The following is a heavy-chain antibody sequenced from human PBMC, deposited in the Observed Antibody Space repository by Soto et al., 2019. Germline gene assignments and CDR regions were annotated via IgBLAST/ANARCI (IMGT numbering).Heavy chain of an antibody. CDR3: ARSYDFWSVNWFDP. Sequence: QVQLVQSGAEVKKPGASVKVSCKASGYTFTGYYMHWVRQAPGQGLEWMGWINPNSGGTNYAQKLQGWVTMTRDTSISTAYMELSRLRSDDTAVYYCARSYDFWSVNWFDPWGQGTLVTVSS. V-gene: IGHV1-2*04. D-gene: IGHD3-3*01. J-gene: IGHJ5*02. CDR2: INPNSGGT. CDR1: GYTFTGYY.